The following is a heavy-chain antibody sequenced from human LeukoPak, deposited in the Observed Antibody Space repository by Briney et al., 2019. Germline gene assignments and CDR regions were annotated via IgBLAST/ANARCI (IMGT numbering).Heavy chain of an antibody. Sequence: ASVKVSCKASGYTFTSYCISWVRQAPGQGLEWRGWISAYNGNTNYAQKLQGRVTMTTDTSTSTAYMEQRGLRSDDTDVNSCAKGSSSWYSFDYWGQGTLVTVSS. CDR2: ISAYNGNT. V-gene: IGHV1-18*01. CDR1: GYTFTSYC. D-gene: IGHD6-13*01. J-gene: IGHJ4*02. CDR3: AKGSSSWYSFDY.